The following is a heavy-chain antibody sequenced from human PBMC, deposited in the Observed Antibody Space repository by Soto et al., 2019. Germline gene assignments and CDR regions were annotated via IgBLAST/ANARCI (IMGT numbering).Heavy chain of an antibody. CDR1: GGSISSYY. CDR3: ARDRDYYDSSGYITFWFDP. D-gene: IGHD3-22*01. Sequence: LSLTCTVSGGSISSYYWSWIRQPAGKGLEWIGRIYTSGSTNYNPSLKSRVTMSVDTSKNQFSLKLSSVTAADTAVYYCARDRDYYDSSGYITFWFDPWGQGTLVTVSS. J-gene: IGHJ5*02. CDR2: IYTSGST. V-gene: IGHV4-4*07.